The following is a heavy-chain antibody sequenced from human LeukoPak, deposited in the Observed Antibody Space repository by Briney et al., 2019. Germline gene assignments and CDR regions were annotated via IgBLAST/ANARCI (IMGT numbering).Heavy chain of an antibody. CDR2: ISYDGSNK. CDR3: AKDKGAIYFDY. J-gene: IGHJ4*02. D-gene: IGHD2-2*02. Sequence: PGRSLRLSCAASGFTFSSYGMHWVRQAPGKGLEWVAVISYDGSNKYYADSVKGRFTISRDNSKNTLYLQMNSLRAEDTAVYYCAKDKGAIYFDYWGQGTQVTVSS. CDR1: GFTFSSYG. V-gene: IGHV3-30*18.